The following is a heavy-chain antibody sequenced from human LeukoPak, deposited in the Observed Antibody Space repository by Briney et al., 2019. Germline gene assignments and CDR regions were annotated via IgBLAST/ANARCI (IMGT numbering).Heavy chain of an antibody. V-gene: IGHV1-69*01. D-gene: IGHD4-23*01. CDR3: ARAVGGYDYGGNSGYFDY. Sequence: SVKVSCKASGGTFSSYAISWVRQAPGQGLGWMGGIIPIFGTANYAQKFQGRVTITADESTSTAYMELSSLRSEDTAVYYCARAVGGYDYGGNSGYFDYWGQGTLVTVSS. CDR2: IIPIFGTA. J-gene: IGHJ4*02. CDR1: GGTFSSYA.